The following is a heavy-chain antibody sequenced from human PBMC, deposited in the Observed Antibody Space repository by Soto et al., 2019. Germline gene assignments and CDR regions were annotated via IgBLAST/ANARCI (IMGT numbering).Heavy chain of an antibody. V-gene: IGHV4-31*03. D-gene: IGHD3-3*01. CDR2: IYYNGSP. CDR1: TGSISVGAYY. J-gene: IGHJ6*02. CDR3: ARDSRPIFGVVYGMDV. Sequence: PSETLSLTCTVSTGSISVGAYYWSWIRQHPGKGLEWIGYIYYNGSPYYNPSLESRVTISIDTSKNQFSLQLRSVTAADTAVYYCARDSRPIFGVVYGMDVWGQGTTVTVSS.